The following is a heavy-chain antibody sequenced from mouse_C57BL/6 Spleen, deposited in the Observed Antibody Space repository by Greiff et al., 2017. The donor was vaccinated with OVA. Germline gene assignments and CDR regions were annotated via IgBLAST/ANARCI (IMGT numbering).Heavy chain of an antibody. CDR3: ARVGTTVVSDWYFDV. V-gene: IGHV1-26*01. CDR2: INPNNGGT. J-gene: IGHJ1*03. D-gene: IGHD1-1*01. Sequence: EVQLQQSGPELVKPGASVKISCKASGYTFTDYYMNWVKQSHGKSLEWIGDINPNNGGTSYNQKFKGKATLTVDKSSSTAYMELRSLTSEDSAVYYCARVGTTVVSDWYFDVWGTGTTVTVSS. CDR1: GYTFTDYY.